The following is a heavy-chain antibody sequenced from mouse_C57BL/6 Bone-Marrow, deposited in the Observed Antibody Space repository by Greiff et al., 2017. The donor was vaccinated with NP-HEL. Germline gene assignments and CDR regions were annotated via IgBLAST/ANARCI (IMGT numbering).Heavy chain of an antibody. J-gene: IGHJ3*01. D-gene: IGHD2-1*01. CDR3: ARARGNYVSAWFAY. CDR2: ISYDGSN. CDR1: GYSITSGYY. V-gene: IGHV3-6*01. Sequence: EVQLVESGPGLVKPSQSLSLTCSVTGYSITSGYYWNWIRQFPGNKLEWVGYISYDGSNNYNPSLKNRISITRDTSKNQFFLKLNSVTTEDTATYYCARARGNYVSAWFAYWGQGTLVTVSA.